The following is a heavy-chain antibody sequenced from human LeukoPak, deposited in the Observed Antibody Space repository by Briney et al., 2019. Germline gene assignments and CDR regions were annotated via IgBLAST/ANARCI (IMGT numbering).Heavy chain of an antibody. Sequence: ASVKVSCKASGYTFTGYYMHWVRQAPGQGLEWMGWMNPNSGNTGYAQKFQGRVTMTRNTSISTAYMELSSLRSEDTAVYYCARDPRAGTFDYWGQGTLVTVSS. D-gene: IGHD6-19*01. CDR1: GYTFTGYY. CDR2: MNPNSGNT. V-gene: IGHV1-8*02. J-gene: IGHJ4*02. CDR3: ARDPRAGTFDY.